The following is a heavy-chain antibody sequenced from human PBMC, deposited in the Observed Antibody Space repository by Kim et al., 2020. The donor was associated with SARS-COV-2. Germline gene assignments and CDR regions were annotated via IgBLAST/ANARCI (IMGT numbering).Heavy chain of an antibody. J-gene: IGHJ4*02. CDR2: IHYSGST. D-gene: IGHD6-13*01. CDR1: AGSISIYY. CDR3: ASEYSSFDY. Sequence: SETLSLTCTVSAGSISIYYWHWIRQPPGKGLEWIAYIHYSGSTSYNPSLKSRVTVSIDTSKNQFSLKLNSVTAADTAVYYCASEYSSFDYWGQGSLVTVSS. V-gene: IGHV4-59*01.